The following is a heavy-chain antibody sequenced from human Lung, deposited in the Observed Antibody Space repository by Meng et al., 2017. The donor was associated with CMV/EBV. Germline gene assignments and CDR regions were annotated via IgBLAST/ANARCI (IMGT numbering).Heavy chain of an antibody. Sequence: LSCTVSGGSISSSSYYWGWIRQPPGKGLEWIGSIYYSGSTYYNPSLKSRVTISVDTSKNQFSLKLSSVTAADTAVYYCARQTDTEGIAADPDVWGQGXTVTVSS. CDR1: GGSISSSSYY. V-gene: IGHV4-39*01. CDR3: ARQTDTEGIAADPDV. CDR2: IYYSGST. D-gene: IGHD6-13*01. J-gene: IGHJ6*02.